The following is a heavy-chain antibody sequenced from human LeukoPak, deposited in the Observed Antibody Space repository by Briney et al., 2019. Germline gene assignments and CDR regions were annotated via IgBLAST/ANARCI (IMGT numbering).Heavy chain of an antibody. Sequence: PGGSLRLSCAASGFTFSSYAMSWVRQAPGKGLEWVSAISGSVGSTYYADSVKGRFTISRDNSKNTLYLQMNSLRDEDTAVYYCAKGSYDSSGYHHWGQGALVTVSS. V-gene: IGHV3-23*01. CDR3: AKGSYDSSGYHH. CDR1: GFTFSSYA. D-gene: IGHD3-22*01. CDR2: ISGSVGST. J-gene: IGHJ1*01.